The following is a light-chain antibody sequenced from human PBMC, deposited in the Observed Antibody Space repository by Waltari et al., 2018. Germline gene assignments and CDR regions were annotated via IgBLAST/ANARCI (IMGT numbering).Light chain of an antibody. CDR1: SSDVGGYNL. Sequence: QSALTQPASVSGSPGQSITISCTGSSSDVGGYNLVSWYRQFPNKAPQLIIYEGDRRPSGVSSRVSASKSGNTASLTISGLQAEDEALYFCSSYARSDNSVLFGGGTQLSVL. CDR3: SSYARSDNSVL. J-gene: IGLJ2*01. V-gene: IGLV2-23*01. CDR2: EGD.